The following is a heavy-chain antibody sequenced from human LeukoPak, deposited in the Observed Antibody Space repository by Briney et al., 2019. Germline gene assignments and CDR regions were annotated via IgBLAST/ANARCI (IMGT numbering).Heavy chain of an antibody. CDR3: ARSPGYCSSTSCQSDY. Sequence: GGSLRLSCAASGFTFSSYSMNWVRQAPGKGLEWVSSISSSSSYIYYADSVKGRFTISRDNAKNSLYLQMNSLRAEDTAVYYCARSPGYCSSTSCQSDYWGQETLVTVSS. J-gene: IGHJ4*02. CDR2: ISSSSSYI. V-gene: IGHV3-21*01. D-gene: IGHD2-2*01. CDR1: GFTFSSYS.